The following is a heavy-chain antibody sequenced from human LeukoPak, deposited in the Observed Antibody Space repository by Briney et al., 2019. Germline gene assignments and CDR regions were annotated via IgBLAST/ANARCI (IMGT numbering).Heavy chain of an antibody. J-gene: IGHJ3*02. D-gene: IGHD1-14*01. V-gene: IGHV4-59*01. CDR3: ARSKYNGAFDI. CDR1: GGSIGSYY. CDR2: IYYSGST. Sequence: PSETLSLTCTVSGGSIGSYYWSWIRQPPGKGLEWIGYIYYSGSTNYNPSLKSRVTISVDTSKNQFSLKLSSVTAADTAVYYCARSKYNGAFDIWGQGTMVTVSS.